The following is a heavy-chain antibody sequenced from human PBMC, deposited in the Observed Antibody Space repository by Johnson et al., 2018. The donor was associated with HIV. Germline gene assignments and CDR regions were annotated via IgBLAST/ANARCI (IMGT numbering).Heavy chain of an antibody. CDR2: IRYDGSNK. Sequence: VQLVESGGGVIQPGGSLRLSCAASGFIFSSYGMHWVRQAPGKGLEWVAFIRYDGSNKYYADSVKGRFTISRDNSKNTLYLQMNRLRAEDTAVYYCAKEESGSFLAFDFWGQGTLVAVSS. CDR3: AKEESGSFLAFDF. D-gene: IGHD1-26*01. J-gene: IGHJ3*01. CDR1: GFIFSSYG. V-gene: IGHV3-30*02.